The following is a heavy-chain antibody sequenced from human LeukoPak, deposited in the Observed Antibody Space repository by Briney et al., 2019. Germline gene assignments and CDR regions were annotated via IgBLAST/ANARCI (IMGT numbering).Heavy chain of an antibody. D-gene: IGHD2/OR15-2a*01. V-gene: IGHV4-38-2*02. Sequence: SETLSLTCTVSGDSISSGNYWGWIRQPPGKGLEWIGSIYYSGSTYYNPSLKSRVTISVDTSKNQFSLKLSSVTAADTAVYYCASTILSEFDYWGQGTLVTVSS. J-gene: IGHJ4*02. CDR3: ASTILSEFDY. CDR2: IYYSGST. CDR1: GDSISSGNY.